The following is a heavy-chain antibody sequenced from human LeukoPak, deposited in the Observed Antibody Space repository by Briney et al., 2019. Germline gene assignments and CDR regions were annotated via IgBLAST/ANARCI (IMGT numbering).Heavy chain of an antibody. V-gene: IGHV4-59*01. CDR2: ISNSGTT. Sequence: SETLSLTCTVSGAPLSSSYWGWIRQPPGRGMEWVGYISNSGTTNYNPSLKSRATFSLGTSKNQLSLKLSSVIVADTAVYYCARDGGYCSGSSCYITNWFDPGGQGTLVTVSS. CDR1: GAPLSSSY. D-gene: IGHD2-15*01. J-gene: IGHJ5*02. CDR3: ARDGGYCSGSSCYITNWFDP.